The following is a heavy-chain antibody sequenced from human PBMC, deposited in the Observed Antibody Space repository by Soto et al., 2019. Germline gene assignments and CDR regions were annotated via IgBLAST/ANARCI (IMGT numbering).Heavy chain of an antibody. V-gene: IGHV3-66*01. D-gene: IGHD3-10*01. Sequence: EVQLVESGGGLVQPGGSLRLSCAASGFTVSNNYMTWVRQAPGKGLEWVSIIYSSGTTYYADFVKGRFIISRDNSKNTLYLQMNRLRAEDTAVFYCAKAGTPSDFGEFSQWGQGTRVTVSS. CDR1: GFTVSNNY. J-gene: IGHJ4*02. CDR2: IYSSGTT. CDR3: AKAGTPSDFGEFSQ.